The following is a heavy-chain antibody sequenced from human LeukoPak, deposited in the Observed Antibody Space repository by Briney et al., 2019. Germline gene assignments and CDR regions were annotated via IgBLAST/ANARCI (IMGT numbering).Heavy chain of an antibody. CDR1: GGSISSSSYY. Sequence: PSETLSLTCTVSGGSISSSSYYWGWIRQPPGKGLEWIGSIYYSGSTYYNPSLKSRVTISVDTSKNQFSLKLSSVTAADTAVYYCARHVQAGPMATERHFDYWGQGTLVTVSS. CDR2: IYYSGST. V-gene: IGHV4-39*01. J-gene: IGHJ4*02. D-gene: IGHD5-24*01. CDR3: ARHVQAGPMATERHFDY.